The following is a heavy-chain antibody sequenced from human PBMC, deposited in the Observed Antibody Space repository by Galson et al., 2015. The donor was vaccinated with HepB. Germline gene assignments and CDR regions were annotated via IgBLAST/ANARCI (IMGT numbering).Heavy chain of an antibody. CDR2: IRYDGSNK. D-gene: IGHD6-19*01. CDR3: AKDLAVAGYYYYGMDV. Sequence: SLRLSCAASGFSFGSYGLHWVRQAPGKGLEWVAFIRYDGSNKYYADSVKGRFTISRDNSKNTLYLQMNSLRAEDTAVYYCAKDLAVAGYYYYGMDVWGQGTTVTVSS. V-gene: IGHV3-30*02. CDR1: GFSFGSYG. J-gene: IGHJ6*02.